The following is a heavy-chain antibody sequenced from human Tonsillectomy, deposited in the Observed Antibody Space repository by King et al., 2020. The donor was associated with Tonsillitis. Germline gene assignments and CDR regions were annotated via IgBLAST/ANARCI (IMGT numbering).Heavy chain of an antibody. J-gene: IGHJ6*02. CDR1: GFTFISYA. Sequence: LQLVQSGGGVVQPGRSLRLSCAASGFTFISYAMHWVRQAPGKGLEWLAVISYDGSNKYYADSVKDLFTISRDTSKNTLYLQMNSLRAEDTSVYYCARDRIVDTAMVLYYYYYGMDVWGQGTTVTVSS. V-gene: IGHV3-30-3*01. D-gene: IGHD5-18*01. CDR3: ARDRIVDTAMVLYYYYYGMDV. CDR2: ISYDGSNK.